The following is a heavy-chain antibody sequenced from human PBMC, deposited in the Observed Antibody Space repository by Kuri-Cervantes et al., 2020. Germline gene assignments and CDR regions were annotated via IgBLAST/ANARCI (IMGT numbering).Heavy chain of an antibody. J-gene: IGHJ4*02. CDR1: GDSVSSGSYY. CDR3: ARGAGARPVKPRHFDY. V-gene: IGHV4-61*01. CDR2: IYYSGST. D-gene: IGHD1-26*01. Sequence: SETLSLTCTVSGDSVSSGSYYWSWIRQPPGKGLEWTGYIYYSGSTNYNPSLKSRVTISVDTSKNQFSLKLSSVTAADTAVYYCARGAGARPVKPRHFDYWGQGTLVTVSS.